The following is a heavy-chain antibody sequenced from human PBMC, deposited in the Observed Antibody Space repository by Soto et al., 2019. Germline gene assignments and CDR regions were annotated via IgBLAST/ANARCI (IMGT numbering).Heavy chain of an antibody. J-gene: IGHJ4*02. D-gene: IGHD3-22*01. Sequence: GGSLRLSCAASGFTFSSYSMNWVRQAPGKGLEWVSSISSSSSYIYYADSVKGRFTISRDNAKNSLYLQMNSLRAEDTAVYYCARDGFTYYYDSSGFDWGQGTLVTVSS. CDR1: GFTFSSYS. CDR2: ISSSSSYI. CDR3: ARDGFTYYYDSSGFD. V-gene: IGHV3-21*01.